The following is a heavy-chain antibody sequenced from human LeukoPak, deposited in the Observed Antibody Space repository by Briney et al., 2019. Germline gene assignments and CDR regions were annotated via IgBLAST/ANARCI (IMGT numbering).Heavy chain of an antibody. CDR1: VFTFSTYW. CDR3: ARDVLR. V-gene: IGHV3-74*01. D-gene: IGHD5/OR15-5a*01. CDR2: INTDGSSA. Sequence: GWSLRLSCADSVFTFSTYWMHWVRQAPGKGLVWVSHINTDGSSATYADSVKGRFTISRDNAKNTLYLQMNSLRPEDTAVYYCARDVLRRGQGILVTVSS. J-gene: IGHJ4*02.